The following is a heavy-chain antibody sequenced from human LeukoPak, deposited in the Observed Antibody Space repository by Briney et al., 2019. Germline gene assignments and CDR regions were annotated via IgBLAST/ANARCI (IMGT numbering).Heavy chain of an antibody. CDR2: IYYSGST. D-gene: IGHD6-6*01. CDR3: ARGQAALISSDAFDI. V-gene: IGHV4-59*01. Sequence: SETLSLTCTVSGGSISSYYWSWIRQPPGKGLEWIGYIYYSGSTNYNPSLKSRVTISVDTSKNQFSLKLSSVTAADTAIYYCARGQAALISSDAFDIWGQGTVVTVSS. J-gene: IGHJ3*02. CDR1: GGSISSYY.